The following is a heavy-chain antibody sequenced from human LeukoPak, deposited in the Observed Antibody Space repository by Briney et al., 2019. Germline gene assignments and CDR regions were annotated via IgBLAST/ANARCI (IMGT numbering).Heavy chain of an antibody. J-gene: IGHJ4*02. V-gene: IGHV3-30*18. CDR3: AKDSPSEHVLGSYFDY. Sequence: PGRSLRLSCAASGFTFSSYGMHWVRQAPGKGLEWVAVISYDGSNKYYADSVKGRFTISRDNSKNTLYLQMNSLRAEDTAVYYCAKDSPSEHVLGSYFDYWGQGTLVTVSS. CDR2: ISYDGSNK. D-gene: IGHD2-8*02. CDR1: GFTFSSYG.